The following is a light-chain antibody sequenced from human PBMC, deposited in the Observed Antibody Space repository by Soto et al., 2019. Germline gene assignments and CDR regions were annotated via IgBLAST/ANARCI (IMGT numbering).Light chain of an antibody. V-gene: IGKV3-15*01. J-gene: IGKJ4*01. Sequence: EIVMTQSPATLSVSPGERATLSCRASQSVSSNLAWYQQKPGQAPRLLIYGASTRATGIPARFSGSGSGTEFTLPISSLQSEELAVYYCQQYNNWPPLTFGGGTKVEIK. CDR2: GAS. CDR1: QSVSSN. CDR3: QQYNNWPPLT.